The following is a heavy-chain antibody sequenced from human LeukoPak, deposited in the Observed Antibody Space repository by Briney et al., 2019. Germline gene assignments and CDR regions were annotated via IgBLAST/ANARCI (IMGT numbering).Heavy chain of an antibody. Sequence: GGSLRLSCAASGFTFDDYGMSWVRQARAKGLEWVSGINWNGGSTGYADSVKGRFTISRDNAKNSLYLQMNSLRAEDTALYYCARDYDSSGYSDAFDIWGQGTMVTVSS. V-gene: IGHV3-20*04. D-gene: IGHD3-22*01. CDR1: GFTFDDYG. J-gene: IGHJ3*02. CDR2: INWNGGST. CDR3: ARDYDSSGYSDAFDI.